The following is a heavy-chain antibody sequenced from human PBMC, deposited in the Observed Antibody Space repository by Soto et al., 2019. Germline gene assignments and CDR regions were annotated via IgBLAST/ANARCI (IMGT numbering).Heavy chain of an antibody. V-gene: IGHV3-33*01. Sequence: XASLLLSCVASGFTFSDYGIHWVRQAPDKGLEWVAVVWFDGSIQYYGDSVKGRFTISRDNSNNTVDLQMNNLRAEDTAVYYCARVDFGGNSYYFDYWGQGTPVTVSS. CDR1: GFTFSDYG. J-gene: IGHJ4*02. CDR2: VWFDGSIQ. D-gene: IGHD1-7*01. CDR3: ARVDFGGNSYYFDY.